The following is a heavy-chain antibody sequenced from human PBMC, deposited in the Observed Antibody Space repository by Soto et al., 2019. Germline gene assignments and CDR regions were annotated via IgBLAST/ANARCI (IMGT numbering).Heavy chain of an antibody. D-gene: IGHD2-15*01. CDR3: ASNYCSGGSCYSAGSAFDI. CDR1: GGTFSSYT. CDR2: IIPILGIA. Sequence: QVQLVQSGAEVKKPGSSVKVSCKASGGTFSSYTISWVRQAPGQGLEWMGRIIPILGIANYAQKFQGRVTITADKTTSTAYRELSSLRSEDKAVYYCASNYCSGGSCYSAGSAFDIWGQGTMVTVSS. V-gene: IGHV1-69*02. J-gene: IGHJ3*02.